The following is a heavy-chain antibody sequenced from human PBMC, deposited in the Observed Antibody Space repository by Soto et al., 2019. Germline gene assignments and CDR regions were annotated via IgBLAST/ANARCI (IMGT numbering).Heavy chain of an antibody. J-gene: IGHJ3*02. Sequence: EVQLLESGGGLVQPGGSLRLSCAASGFTFSSYAMSWVRQAPGKGLEWVSAISGSGGSTYYADSVKGRFTISRDNSNNTVNLQMNSLRAEDTAVYYCAKDFDYCGSTSCYVDAFDIWGQGTMVTVSS. CDR1: GFTFSSYA. CDR2: ISGSGGST. V-gene: IGHV3-23*01. D-gene: IGHD2-2*01. CDR3: AKDFDYCGSTSCYVDAFDI.